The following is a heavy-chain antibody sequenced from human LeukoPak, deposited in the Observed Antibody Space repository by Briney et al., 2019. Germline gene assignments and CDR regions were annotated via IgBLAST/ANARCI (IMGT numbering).Heavy chain of an antibody. CDR1: GGSISRGSYY. CDR3: ARALYRATGDFDY. J-gene: IGHJ4*02. D-gene: IGHD3-16*02. V-gene: IGHV4-61*02. Sequence: SQTLSLTCTVSGGSISRGSYYWSWIRQPAGKGLEWIGRIYTSGSTNYNPSLKSRVTISVDTSKNQFSLKLNSVTAADTAVYYCARALYRATGDFDYWGQGTLVTVSS. CDR2: IYTSGST.